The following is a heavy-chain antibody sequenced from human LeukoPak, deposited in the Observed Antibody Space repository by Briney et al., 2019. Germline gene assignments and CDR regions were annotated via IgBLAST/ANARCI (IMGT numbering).Heavy chain of an antibody. CDR1: DDSISDYY. D-gene: IGHD6-13*01. J-gene: IGHJ4*02. CDR3: ARLGGYSSSFFDY. CDR2: IHNSGTS. Sequence: SETLSLTCTVSDDSISDYYRGWIRQPPGKGLEWIGYIHNSGTSTYNLSLKSRVTISADTSKNQFSLKLSSVTAADTAVYYCARLGGYSSSFFDYWGQGTLVTVSS. V-gene: IGHV4-59*08.